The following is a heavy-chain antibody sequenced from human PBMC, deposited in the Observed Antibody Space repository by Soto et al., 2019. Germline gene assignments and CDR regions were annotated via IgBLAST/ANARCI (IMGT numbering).Heavy chain of an antibody. J-gene: IGHJ1*01. CDR2: LNPSFGTA. D-gene: IGHD4-4*01. CDR3: ARRRASNYEGYQH. Sequence: QFHLVQSGAEVKKPGSSVQVSCKASGGTFSTYPISWVRQAPGQGLEWMGGLNPSFGTANYTQKLKGRVTITADESKTTSYMQLSSLSSDDTAVYYCARRRASNYEGYQHWGQGTLVTVSS. V-gene: IGHV1-69*12. CDR1: GGTFSTYP.